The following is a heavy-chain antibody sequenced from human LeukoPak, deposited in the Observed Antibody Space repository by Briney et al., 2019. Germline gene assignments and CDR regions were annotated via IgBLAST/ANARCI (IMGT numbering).Heavy chain of an antibody. CDR2: IYYSGST. CDR1: GGSISSGGYY. V-gene: IGHV4-31*03. Sequence: SETLSLTCTVSGGSISSGGYYWSWIRQHPGKGLEWIGYIYYSGSTYYNPSLKSRVTISVDTSKNQFSLKLSSVTAADTAVYYCARVPDSYSYGYASYYFDYWGQGTLVTVSS. D-gene: IGHD5-18*01. CDR3: ARVPDSYSYGYASYYFDY. J-gene: IGHJ4*02.